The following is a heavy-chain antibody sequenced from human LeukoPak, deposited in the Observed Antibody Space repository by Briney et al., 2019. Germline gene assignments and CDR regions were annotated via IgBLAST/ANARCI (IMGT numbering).Heavy chain of an antibody. CDR2: IYSGGST. CDR1: GFHLSRND. CDR3: ARVGMSSGSYCGALEY. J-gene: IGHJ4*02. D-gene: IGHD3-10*01. V-gene: IGHV3-53*01. Sequence: PGGALRLSCAGSGFHLSRNDMSWVRQAPRKGLEGVADIYSGGSTYYAGSVRGRFTISRDNSKNTLYLQMNSLRAEDTAVYYCARVGMSSGSYCGALEYWGQGTLVTVSS.